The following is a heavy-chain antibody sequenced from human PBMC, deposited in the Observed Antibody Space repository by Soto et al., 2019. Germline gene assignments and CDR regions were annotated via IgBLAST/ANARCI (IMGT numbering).Heavy chain of an antibody. V-gene: IGHV4-39*01. CDR3: ARLIPGTGSDY. CDR1: GGFVSSSSYS. Sequence: SETLSLTCSVSGGFVSSSSYSWGWIRQSPGKGLEWIGTIYSSENTYYNPSLLSRVTISVDTSKNEFSLRLSSVTAADTAVYYCARLIPGTGSDYWGQGTLVTVSS. CDR2: IYSSENT. D-gene: IGHD1-20*01. J-gene: IGHJ4*02.